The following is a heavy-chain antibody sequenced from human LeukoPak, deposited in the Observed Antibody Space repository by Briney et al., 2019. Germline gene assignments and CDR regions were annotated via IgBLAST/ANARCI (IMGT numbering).Heavy chain of an antibody. CDR1: GFTFSSYT. J-gene: IGHJ4*02. D-gene: IGHD2-2*01. Sequence: GGPLRLSCAASGFTFSSYTMSWVRQAPGKGLEWGSGVSGSGGSTHYADSVKGRFTISRDNSKNTLYLQMNSLRAEDTAVYYCAASLPNIVVVPATKGPFGYWGQGTLVTVSS. CDR2: VSGSGGST. V-gene: IGHV3-23*01. CDR3: AASLPNIVVVPATKGPFGY.